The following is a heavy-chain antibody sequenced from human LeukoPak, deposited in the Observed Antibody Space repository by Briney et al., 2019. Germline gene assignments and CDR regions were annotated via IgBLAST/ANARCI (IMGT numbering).Heavy chain of an antibody. CDR2: IIPIFGTA. CDR1: GGTFSSYA. V-gene: IGHV1-69*01. D-gene: IGHD5-12*01. J-gene: IGHJ4*02. CDR3: ARSHNSGYDTRAASFDY. Sequence: GSSVKVSCKASGGTFSSYAISWVRQAPGQGLEWMGGIIPIFGTANYAQKFQGRVTITADESTSTAYMELSSLRSEDTAVYYCARSHNSGYDTRAASFDYWGQGTLVTVSS.